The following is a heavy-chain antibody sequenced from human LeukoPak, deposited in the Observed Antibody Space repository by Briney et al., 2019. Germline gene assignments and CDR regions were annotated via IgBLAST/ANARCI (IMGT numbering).Heavy chain of an antibody. D-gene: IGHD1-14*01. Sequence: GGSLRLSCAASGFTFSSYAMHWVRQAPGKGLEWVAVLSYDGSRDYYADSVKGRFTVSRDNSKNTVYLQLNSLRAEDTAVYYCAGVFSVFNFDYWGQGTLVTVSS. V-gene: IGHV3-30*04. CDR2: LSYDGSRD. J-gene: IGHJ4*02. CDR1: GFTFSSYA. CDR3: AGVFSVFNFDY.